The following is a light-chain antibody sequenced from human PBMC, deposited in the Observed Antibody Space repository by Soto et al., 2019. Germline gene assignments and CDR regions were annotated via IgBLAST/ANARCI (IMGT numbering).Light chain of an antibody. Sequence: QSALTQPHSVSGSPGQSVTISCTGTSSDIGGSNYVSWYQHHPGKAPKLMIYDVSKRPSGVPDRFSGSKSGNTASLTISGLQAEDEADYYCCSYAGGFTWVFGGGTKLTVL. CDR1: SSDIGGSNY. J-gene: IGLJ3*02. V-gene: IGLV2-11*01. CDR2: DVS. CDR3: CSYAGGFTWV.